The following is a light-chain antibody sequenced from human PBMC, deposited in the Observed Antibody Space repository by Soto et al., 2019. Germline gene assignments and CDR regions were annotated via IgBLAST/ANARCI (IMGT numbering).Light chain of an antibody. CDR2: KAS. V-gene: IGKV1-5*03. Sequence: DLQMTQAPSTLSASVGDRVTITCRASQSISSWLAWYQQKSGKAPKLLIYKASNLESGVPSRFRGSGSGTEFTLTISSLQPDDFATYYCQQYNNYSRTFGQGTKVDIK. CDR1: QSISSW. J-gene: IGKJ1*01. CDR3: QQYNNYSRT.